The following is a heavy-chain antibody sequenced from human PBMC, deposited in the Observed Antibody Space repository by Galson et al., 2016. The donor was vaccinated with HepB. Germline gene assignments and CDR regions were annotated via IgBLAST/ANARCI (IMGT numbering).Heavy chain of an antibody. V-gene: IGHV4-38-2*02. D-gene: IGHD3-10*01. Sequence: SETLSLTCTVSGYSMSGNSFWAWIRQPPGKGLEWIGSIYLRGTTHYKSSLKSRVTISVDTSKNQVYLKVTSVTAADTALYYCARATPSSFGELLVHLDTWGQGSLVTVSS. CDR2: IYLRGTT. CDR1: GYSMSGNSF. CDR3: ARATPSSFGELLVHLDT. J-gene: IGHJ5*02.